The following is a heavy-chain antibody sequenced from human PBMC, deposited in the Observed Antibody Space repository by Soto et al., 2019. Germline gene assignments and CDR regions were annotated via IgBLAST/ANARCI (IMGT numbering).Heavy chain of an antibody. J-gene: IGHJ5*02. D-gene: IGHD3-3*01. CDR1: GYTFARFA. Sequence: GASVKVSCKASGYTFARFAVHWVRQAPGQSLEWMGWINADNGQTKYSQNFQGRITMTRDKSANTVYLEVHSLRSQDTAFYYCARGEFWTRLRRVSWFERWGQGNMINASS. V-gene: IGHV1-3*01. CDR3: ARGEFWTRLRRVSWFER. CDR2: INADNGQT.